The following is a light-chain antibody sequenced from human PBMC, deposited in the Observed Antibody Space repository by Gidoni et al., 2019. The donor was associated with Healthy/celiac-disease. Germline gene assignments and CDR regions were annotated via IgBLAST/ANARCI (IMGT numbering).Light chain of an antibody. J-gene: IGLJ1*01. CDR3: QSYDSSLSGSYV. Sequence: QSVLTQPPSVSGAPGQRVTISSTGSSSNIGAGYDVHWYQQLPGTAPKLPIYGNSNRPSGVPDRFSGSKSGTSASLAITGLQAEDEADYYCQSYDSSLSGSYVFGTGTKVTVL. CDR1: SSNIGAGYD. CDR2: GNS. V-gene: IGLV1-40*01.